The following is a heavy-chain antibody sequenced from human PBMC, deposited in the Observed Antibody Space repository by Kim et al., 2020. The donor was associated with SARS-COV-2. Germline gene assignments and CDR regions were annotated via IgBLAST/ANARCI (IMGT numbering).Heavy chain of an antibody. Sequence: PSLQSRIIMSVDTSKNQFSLKLSSVTAADTAVYFCARGGEYSGGRAFDYWGPGTLVTVSS. V-gene: IGHV4-4*07. J-gene: IGHJ4*02. CDR3: ARGGEYSGGRAFDY. D-gene: IGHD6-19*01.